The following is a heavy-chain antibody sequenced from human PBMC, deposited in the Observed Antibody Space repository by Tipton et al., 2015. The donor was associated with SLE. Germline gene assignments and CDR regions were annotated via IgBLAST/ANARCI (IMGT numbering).Heavy chain of an antibody. D-gene: IGHD7-27*01. CDR2: IYNSGPNSGST. CDR3: ARGGLGSDLRGSIYFGS. V-gene: IGHV4-61*02. CDR1: GGSIGSGAYY. J-gene: IGHJ4*02. Sequence: TLSLTCTVSGGSIGSGAYYWSWIRQTAGKGLEWIGRIYNSGPNSGSTNYNPSLKSRVTISADTSKNQFSLRLTSVSAADTAVYFCARGGLGSDLRGSIYFGSWGQGTLVTVSS.